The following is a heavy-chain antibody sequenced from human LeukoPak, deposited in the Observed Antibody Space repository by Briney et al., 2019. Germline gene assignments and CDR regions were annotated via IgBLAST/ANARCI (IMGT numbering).Heavy chain of an antibody. D-gene: IGHD1-14*01. CDR1: GYSISYGYY. CDR3: VRGINPADY. V-gene: IGHV4-38-2*02. Sequence: SETLSLTCTVSGYSISYGYYWSWVRPSPGKGLEWIASIFQSGSTYYTPSLQSRVTISLDMSKNQFSLKMSSVTAADTAVYYCVRGINPADYWGQGTLVTVSS. CDR2: IFQSGST. J-gene: IGHJ4*02.